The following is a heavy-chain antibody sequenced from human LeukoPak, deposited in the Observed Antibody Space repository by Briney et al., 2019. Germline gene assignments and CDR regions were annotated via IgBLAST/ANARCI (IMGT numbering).Heavy chain of an antibody. Sequence: SETLSLTCNVSGGSISSYYWSWIRRPPGKGLEWIGYVYYSGSTNYNPSLKSRVSISIDTSKNQFSLKLSSVTAADTAVYYCARDDYSSGWYWYDPWGQGTLITVSS. CDR3: ARDDYSSGWYWYDP. J-gene: IGHJ5*02. CDR1: GGSISSYY. V-gene: IGHV4-59*01. CDR2: VYYSGST. D-gene: IGHD6-19*01.